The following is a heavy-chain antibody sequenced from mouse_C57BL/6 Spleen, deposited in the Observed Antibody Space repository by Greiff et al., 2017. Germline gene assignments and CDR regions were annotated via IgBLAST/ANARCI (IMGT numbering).Heavy chain of an antibody. J-gene: IGHJ3*01. CDR3: TKFYAY. V-gene: IGHV1-15*01. CDR2: IDPEPGGT. Sequence: QVQLQQSGAELVRPGASVTLSCKASGYTFTDYEMHWVKQTPVHGLEWIGAIDPEPGGTAYNQKFKGKAILTADKSSSTAYMELRSLTSEDSAVYYCTKFYAYGGQGTLVTVSA. CDR1: GYTFTDYE.